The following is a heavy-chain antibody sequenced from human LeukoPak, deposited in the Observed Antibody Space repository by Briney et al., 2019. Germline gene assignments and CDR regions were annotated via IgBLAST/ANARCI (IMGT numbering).Heavy chain of an antibody. CDR3: ARGVRSGRYFDWLLSGLDY. CDR2: IYYSGSA. Sequence: SETLSLTCTVPGGSISSSGCYWGWIRQPPGKGPEWTGSIYYSGSAYYNPSLKSRVTISVDTSKNQFSLKLSSVTAADTAVYYCARGVRSGRYFDWLLSGLDYWGQGTLVTVSS. J-gene: IGHJ4*02. CDR1: GGSISSSGCY. V-gene: IGHV4-39*07. D-gene: IGHD3-9*01.